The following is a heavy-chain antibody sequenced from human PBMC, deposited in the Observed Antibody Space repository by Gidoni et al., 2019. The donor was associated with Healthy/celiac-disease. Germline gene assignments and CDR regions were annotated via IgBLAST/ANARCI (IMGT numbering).Heavy chain of an antibody. D-gene: IGHD3-3*01. V-gene: IGHV3-9*01. Sequence: EVQLVESGGGLVQPGRSLRLSCAASGFTFDAYAMQWVRQAPGKGLEWVSGISWNSGSIGYADSVKGRFTISRDNAKNSLYLQMNSLRAEDTALYYCAKDGGDYDFWSGYNWFDPWGQGTLVTVSS. CDR2: ISWNSGSI. CDR3: AKDGGDYDFWSGYNWFDP. J-gene: IGHJ5*02. CDR1: GFTFDAYA.